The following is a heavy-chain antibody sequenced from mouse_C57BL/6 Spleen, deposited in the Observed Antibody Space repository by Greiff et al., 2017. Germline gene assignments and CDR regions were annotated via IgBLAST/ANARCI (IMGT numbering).Heavy chain of an antibody. D-gene: IGHD1-1*01. V-gene: IGHV1-50*01. J-gene: IGHJ4*01. CDR1: GYTFTSYW. CDR3: AASGSKDY. Sequence: QVQLQQPGAELVKPGALVKLSCKASGYTFTSYWMQWVKQRPGQGLEWIGEIDPSDSYTNYNQKFKGKATLTVDTSSSTAYMQLSSLTSEDSAVYYCAASGSKDYWGQGTSVTVSS. CDR2: IDPSDSYT.